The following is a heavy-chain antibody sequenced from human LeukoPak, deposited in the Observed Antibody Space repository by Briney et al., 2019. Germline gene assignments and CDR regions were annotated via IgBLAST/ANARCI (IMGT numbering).Heavy chain of an antibody. CDR1: GGSISSGSYY. CDR2: IYTSGST. CDR3: ARTLDSFNWFDP. J-gene: IGHJ5*02. V-gene: IGHV4-61*02. D-gene: IGHD3-22*01. Sequence: PSETLSLTCTVSGGSISSGSYYWSWIRQPAGKGLEWIGRIYTSGSTNYNPSLKSRVTISVDTSKNQFSLRLSSVTAADTAVYYCARTLDSFNWFDPWGQGTLVTVSS.